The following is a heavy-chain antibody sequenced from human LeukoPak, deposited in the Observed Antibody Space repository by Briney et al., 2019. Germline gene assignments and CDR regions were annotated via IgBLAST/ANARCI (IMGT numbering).Heavy chain of an antibody. D-gene: IGHD3-22*01. V-gene: IGHV1-46*01. CDR2: INPSGGST. CDR1: GYTFTSYY. CDR3: TRGSSTAYSGDY. J-gene: IGHJ4*02. Sequence: ASVKVSCKASGYTFTSYYIHWVRQAPGQGLEWMGLINPSGGSTNYAQKFQGRVTMTRDTSTGTVYMELRSLRSDDAAVYYCTRGSSTAYSGDYWGQGTLVTVSS.